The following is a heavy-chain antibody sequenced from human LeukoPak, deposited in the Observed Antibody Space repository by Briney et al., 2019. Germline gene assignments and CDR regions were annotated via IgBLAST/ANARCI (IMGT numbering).Heavy chain of an antibody. Sequence: GGSLRLSCAASGFTFSSYSMNWVRQAPGKGLEWLSYISSSSSAIYSADSVKGRFTISRDNAENSLYLQMNNLRDEDTAVYYCARDSLGGDSAVFWVNWLDPWGQGTLVTVSS. CDR2: ISSSSSAI. J-gene: IGHJ5*02. CDR3: ARDSLGGDSAVFWVNWLDP. CDR1: GFTFSSYS. D-gene: IGHD2-21*02. V-gene: IGHV3-48*02.